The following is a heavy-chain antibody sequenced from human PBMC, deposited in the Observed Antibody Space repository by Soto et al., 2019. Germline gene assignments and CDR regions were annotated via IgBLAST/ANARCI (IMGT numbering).Heavy chain of an antibody. CDR3: ARDIVVVPAAIIFFDY. Sequence: SETLSLTCAVYGGSFSGYYWSWIRQPPGKGLEWIGEINHSGSTNYNPSPKSRVTISVDTSKNQFSLKLSSVTAADTAVYYCARDIVVVPAAIIFFDYWGEGTLVTVSS. J-gene: IGHJ4*02. CDR2: INHSGST. CDR1: GGSFSGYY. D-gene: IGHD2-2*02. V-gene: IGHV4-34*01.